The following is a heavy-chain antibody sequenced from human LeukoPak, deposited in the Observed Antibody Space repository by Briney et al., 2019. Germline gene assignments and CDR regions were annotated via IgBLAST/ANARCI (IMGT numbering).Heavy chain of an antibody. CDR3: ARLRWNAMIVVVIGFDY. D-gene: IGHD3-22*01. J-gene: IGHJ4*02. V-gene: IGHV4-34*01. CDR1: GGSFSGYY. Sequence: PSETLSLTCAVYGGSFSGYYWSWIRQPPGKGLEWIGEINHSGSTNYNPSLKSRVTISVDTSKNQFSLKLSSVTAADTAVYYCARLRWNAMIVVVIGFDYWGQETLVTVSS. CDR2: INHSGST.